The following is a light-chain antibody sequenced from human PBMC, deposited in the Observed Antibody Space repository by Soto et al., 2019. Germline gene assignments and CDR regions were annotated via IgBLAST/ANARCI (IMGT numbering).Light chain of an antibody. CDR1: SGHSSYA. Sequence: QSVLTQWPSASASLGASVKLTCTLSSGHSSYAIAWHQQQPEKGPRYLMKLNSDGSHSKGDGIPDRFSGSSSGAERYLTISSLQSEDEADYYCQTWGTGMGVFGGGTKLTVL. J-gene: IGLJ2*01. V-gene: IGLV4-69*01. CDR3: QTWGTGMGV. CDR2: LNSDGSH.